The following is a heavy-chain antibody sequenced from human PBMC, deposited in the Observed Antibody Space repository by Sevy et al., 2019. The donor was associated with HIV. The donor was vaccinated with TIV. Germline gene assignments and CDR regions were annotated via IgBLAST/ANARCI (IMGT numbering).Heavy chain of an antibody. CDR2: FDPEDGET. J-gene: IGHJ4*02. CDR3: ATTKDYYDSSGSPFDD. D-gene: IGHD3-22*01. V-gene: IGHV1-24*01. Sequence: ASVKVSCKVSGSTLTRLVIHWVRQAPGKGPEWMGSFDPEDGETIYSQKFQGRVTMTEDTSTDTGYMELRSLRSEDTAGNYCATTKDYYDSSGSPFDDWGQGTLVTVSS. CDR1: GSTLTRLV.